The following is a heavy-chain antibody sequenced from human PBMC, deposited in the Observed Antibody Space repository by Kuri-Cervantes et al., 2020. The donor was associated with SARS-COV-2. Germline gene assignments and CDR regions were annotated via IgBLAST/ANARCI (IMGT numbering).Heavy chain of an antibody. CDR1: GVSFSGYY. J-gene: IGHJ4*02. V-gene: IGHV4-34*01. CDR2: INHSGST. CDR3: ARSVCSGGSCRLKGGPYYFDY. Sequence: GSLRLSCAAYGVSFSGYYWRWIRQPPGKGLEWIGEINHSGSTNYNPSLKSRVTISVDTYKNQFPLKLSSVTAADTAVYYCARSVCSGGSCRLKGGPYYFDYWGQGTLVTVSS. D-gene: IGHD2-15*01.